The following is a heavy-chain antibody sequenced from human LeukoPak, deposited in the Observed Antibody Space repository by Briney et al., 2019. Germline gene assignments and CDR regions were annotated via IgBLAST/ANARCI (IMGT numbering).Heavy chain of an antibody. CDR3: ARDWGYSSGWYRALDY. D-gene: IGHD6-19*01. Sequence: GGSLRLSCAASGFTFSSYEINWVRQAPGKGLEWVSYISNSGSTTFYADSVKGRFTISRDNAKNSLYLQMSRLRAEDTAVYYCARDWGYSSGWYRALDYWGQGTLVTVSS. V-gene: IGHV3-48*03. CDR1: GFTFSSYE. J-gene: IGHJ4*02. CDR2: ISNSGSTT.